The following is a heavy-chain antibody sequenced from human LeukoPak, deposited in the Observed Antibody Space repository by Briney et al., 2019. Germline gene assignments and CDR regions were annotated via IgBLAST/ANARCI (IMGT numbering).Heavy chain of an antibody. Sequence: GGSLRLSCAASGFTFSSYAMSWVRQAPGKGLEWVSAISGSGGSTYYADSVKGRFTISRDNSKNTLYLQMNSLRAEDTAIFYCAKDVYNWNFYFNYWGQGTLVTVSS. D-gene: IGHD1-7*01. J-gene: IGHJ4*02. V-gene: IGHV3-23*01. CDR1: GFTFSSYA. CDR3: AKDVYNWNFYFNY. CDR2: ISGSGGST.